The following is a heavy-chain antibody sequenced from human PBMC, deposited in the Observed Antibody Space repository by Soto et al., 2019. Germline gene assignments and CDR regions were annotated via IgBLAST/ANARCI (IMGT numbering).Heavy chain of an antibody. J-gene: IGHJ4*02. CDR3: ARADCSGGSCYNFDY. CDR1: GGSISSGGYY. CDR2: IYYSGST. D-gene: IGHD2-15*01. V-gene: IGHV4-31*03. Sequence: QVQLQEAGPGLVKPSQTLSLTCTVSGGSISSGGYYWSWIRQHPGKGLEWIGYIYYSGSTYYNPSLKSRVTISVDTSKNQFSLKLSSVTAADTAVYYCARADCSGGSCYNFDYWRQGTLGTVSS.